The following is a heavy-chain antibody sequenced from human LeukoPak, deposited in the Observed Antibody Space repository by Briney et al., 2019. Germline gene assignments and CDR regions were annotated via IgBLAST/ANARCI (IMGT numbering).Heavy chain of an antibody. CDR1: GFTFSGSA. CDR2: IRSKANSYAT. V-gene: IGHV3-73*01. J-gene: IGHJ4*02. CDR3: TIQRMITFGGGIVRDY. Sequence: GGSLRLSCAASGFTFSGSAMHWVRQASGKGLEWVGRIRSKANSYATAYAASVKGRFTISRDDSKNTAYLQMNSLKTEDTAVYSCTIQRMITFGGGIVRDYWGQGTLVTVSS. D-gene: IGHD3-16*02.